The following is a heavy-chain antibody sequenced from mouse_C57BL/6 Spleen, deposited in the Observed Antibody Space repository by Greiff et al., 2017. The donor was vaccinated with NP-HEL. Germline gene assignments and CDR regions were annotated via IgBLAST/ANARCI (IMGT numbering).Heavy chain of an antibody. CDR1: GFTFSSYG. D-gene: IGHD1-1*01. CDR2: ISSGGSYT. J-gene: IGHJ3*01. Sequence: VQLQQSGGDLVKPGGSLKLSCAASGFTFSSYGMSWVRQTPDKRLEWVATISSGGSYTYYPDSVKGRFTISRDNAKNTLYLQMSSLKSEDTAMYYCARRSYGSSPWFAYWGQGTLVTVSA. V-gene: IGHV5-6*01. CDR3: ARRSYGSSPWFAY.